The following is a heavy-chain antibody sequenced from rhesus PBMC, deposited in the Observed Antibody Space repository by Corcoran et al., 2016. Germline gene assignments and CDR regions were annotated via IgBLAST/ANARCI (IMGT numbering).Heavy chain of an antibody. CDR2: IPPYNGNK. J-gene: IGHJ4*01. CDR1: GYTFTSYY. CDR3: TRGIAAATGTFDY. V-gene: IGHV1-1*01. D-gene: IGHD6-43*01. Sequence: QVQLVQSGAEIKQPGASVKLSCKASGYTFTSYYMHWVRQAPGQGLEWIGLIPPYNGNKGYAQNFQGRVTVTTDTSTSTGYMELSSLRSEDTAVYYCTRGIAAATGTFDYWSQGVLVTVSS.